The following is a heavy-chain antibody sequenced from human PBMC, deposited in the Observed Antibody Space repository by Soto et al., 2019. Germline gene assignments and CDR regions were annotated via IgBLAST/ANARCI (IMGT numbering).Heavy chain of an antibody. CDR3: ARQRDYGDSEEYLADYYYMDV. CDR2: IYYSGST. J-gene: IGHJ6*03. Sequence: PSETLSLTCTVSGGSISSSSYYWRWIRHPPGKGLEWIGSIYYSGSTYYNPSLKSRVTISVDTSKNQFSLKLSSVTAADTAVYYCARQRDYGDSEEYLADYYYMDVWGKGTTVTVS. D-gene: IGHD4-17*01. V-gene: IGHV4-39*01. CDR1: GGSISSSSYY.